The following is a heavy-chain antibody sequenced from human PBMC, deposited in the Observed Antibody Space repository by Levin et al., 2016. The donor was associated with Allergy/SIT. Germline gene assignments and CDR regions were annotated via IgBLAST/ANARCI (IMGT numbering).Heavy chain of an antibody. D-gene: IGHD3-3*01. J-gene: IGHJ4*02. Sequence: WIRQPPGKGLEYVSAISSNGGSTYYADSVKGRFSISRDNSKNTLYLQMNSLRAEDTAVYYCAKVYYDFWSGYLDYWGQGTLVTVSS. CDR3: AKVYYDFWSGYLDY. V-gene: IGHV3-64*04. CDR2: ISSNGGST.